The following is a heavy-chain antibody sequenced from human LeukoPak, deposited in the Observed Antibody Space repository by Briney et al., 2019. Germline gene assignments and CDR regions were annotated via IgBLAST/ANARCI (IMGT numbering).Heavy chain of an antibody. J-gene: IGHJ4*02. CDR3: ARAMLYGDYIDY. V-gene: IGHV3-48*03. D-gene: IGHD3-10*02. CDR2: ISSSGSTI. Sequence: GGSLRLSCAASGFTFSSYEINWVRQAPGKGLEWVSYISSSGSTIYYADSVKGRFTFSRDNAKNSLYLQMNSLRAEDTAVYYCARAMLYGDYIDYWGQGTLVTVSS. CDR1: GFTFSSYE.